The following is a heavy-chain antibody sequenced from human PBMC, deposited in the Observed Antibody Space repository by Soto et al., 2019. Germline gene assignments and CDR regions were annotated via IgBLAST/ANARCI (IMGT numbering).Heavy chain of an antibody. CDR1: GYTFTSYY. CDR3: ARDLLTVTTDGYYYYGMDV. Sequence: GASVKVSCKASGYTFTSYYMHWVRQAPGQGLEWMGIINPSGGSTSYAQKFQGRVTMTRDTSTSTVYMELSSLRSEDTAVYYCARDLLTVTTDGYYYYGMDVWGQGTTVTVSS. J-gene: IGHJ6*02. V-gene: IGHV1-46*01. D-gene: IGHD4-17*01. CDR2: INPSGGST.